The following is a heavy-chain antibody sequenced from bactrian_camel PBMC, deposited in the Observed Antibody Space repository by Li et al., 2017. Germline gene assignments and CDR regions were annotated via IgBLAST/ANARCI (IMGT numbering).Heavy chain of an antibody. D-gene: IGHD1*01. Sequence: HVQLVESGGGSVQPGESLRLSCPISGFIFSVYCMGWFRQAPGEEREAVATLDSDGATTYTDSVKGRFTISKDNALNILYLQMNSPKPEDTAVYDCAAEGRPSLAVGTCTTIGPAANWGQGTQVTVS. CDR1: GFIFSVYC. V-gene: IGHV3S53*01. CDR2: LDSDGAT. CDR3: AAEGRPSLAVGTCTTIGPAAN. J-gene: IGHJ4*01.